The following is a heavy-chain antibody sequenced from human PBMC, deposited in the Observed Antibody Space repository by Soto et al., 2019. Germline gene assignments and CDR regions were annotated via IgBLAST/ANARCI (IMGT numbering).Heavy chain of an antibody. Sequence: ASVKVSCKASGYTFTSYGISWVRQAPGQGLEWMGWISAYNGNTNYAQKLQGRVTMTTDTSTSTAYMELGSLRSDDTAVYYCARDRAASCSSTSCYTNDAFDIWGQGTMVTVSS. CDR2: ISAYNGNT. D-gene: IGHD2-2*02. J-gene: IGHJ3*02. CDR3: ARDRAASCSSTSCYTNDAFDI. V-gene: IGHV1-18*01. CDR1: GYTFTSYG.